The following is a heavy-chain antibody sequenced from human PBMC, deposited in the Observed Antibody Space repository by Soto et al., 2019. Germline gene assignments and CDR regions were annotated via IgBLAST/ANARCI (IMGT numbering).Heavy chain of an antibody. J-gene: IGHJ5*02. V-gene: IGHV4-59*01. CDR2: IYYSGST. Sequence: SETLSLTCTVSGGSISSYYWSWIRQPPGKGLEWIGYIYYSGSTNYNPSLKSRVTISVDTSKNQFSLKLSSVTAADTAVYYCARGGDTAMATANWFDPWGQGTLVTVPQ. CDR3: ARGGDTAMATANWFDP. CDR1: GGSISSYY. D-gene: IGHD5-18*01.